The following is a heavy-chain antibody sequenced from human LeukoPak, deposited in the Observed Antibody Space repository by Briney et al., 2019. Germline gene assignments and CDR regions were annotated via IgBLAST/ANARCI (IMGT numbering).Heavy chain of an antibody. CDR1: GFTFSSYA. CDR2: ISYDGSNK. J-gene: IGHJ5*02. V-gene: IGHV3-30-3*01. D-gene: IGHD3-3*01. CDR3: AREVVTMEGTNWFDP. Sequence: GRSLRLSCAASGFTFSSYAMHWVRQAPGKGLEWVAVISYDGSNKYYADSVKGRFTISRDNSKNTLYLQMNSLRAEDTAVYYCAREVVTMEGTNWFDPWGQGTLITVSS.